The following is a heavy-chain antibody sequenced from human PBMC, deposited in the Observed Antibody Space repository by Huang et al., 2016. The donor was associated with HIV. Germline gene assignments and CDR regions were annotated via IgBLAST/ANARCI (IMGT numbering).Heavy chain of an antibody. CDR3: ARLPGSITMIRGVITDPY. CDR1: GGSIRSDNYY. Sequence: QLQLQESGPGLVKPSETLSLTCTVSGGSIRSDNYYWGWIRQPPGKGLEWIGSIDYSGSTYYNPSLKRRVTITVETSKNHFSLRMRSVTAADTAVYYCARLPGSITMIRGVITDPYWGQGTLVTVSS. J-gene: IGHJ4*02. CDR2: IDYSGST. V-gene: IGHV4-39*02. D-gene: IGHD3-10*01.